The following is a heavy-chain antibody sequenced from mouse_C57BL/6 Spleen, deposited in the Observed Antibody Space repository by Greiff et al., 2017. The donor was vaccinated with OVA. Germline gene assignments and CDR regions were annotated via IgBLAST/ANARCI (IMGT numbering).Heavy chain of an antibody. D-gene: IGHD3-2*02. J-gene: IGHJ1*03. V-gene: IGHV5-6*02. CDR1: GFTFSRYG. CDR2: ISSGDSYP. CDR3: ARRDSSGYGYFDV. Sequence: EVKLVESGGDLVKPGGSLKLSCAASGFTFSRYGMSWVRQTPDKRLEWVATISSGDSYPYYPDSVKGRFPISRDNAKNTLYLQMSSLKSEDTAMYYCARRDSSGYGYFDVWGTGTTVTVSS.